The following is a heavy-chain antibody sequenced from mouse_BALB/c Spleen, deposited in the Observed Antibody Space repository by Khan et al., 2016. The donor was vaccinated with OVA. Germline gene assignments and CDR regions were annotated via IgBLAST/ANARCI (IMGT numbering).Heavy chain of an antibody. Sequence: QMQLEESGPGLVAPSQSLSITCTVSGFSLTDYGVNWVRQPPGKGLEWLGMIWGDGSTDYNSALKSRLSISKDNSKSQLFLKMNSLQTDDTARYYCARFGYYDAMDYWGQGTSVTVSS. D-gene: IGHD2-2*01. CDR1: GFSLTDYG. CDR2: IWGDGST. J-gene: IGHJ4*01. V-gene: IGHV2-6-7*01. CDR3: ARFGYYDAMDY.